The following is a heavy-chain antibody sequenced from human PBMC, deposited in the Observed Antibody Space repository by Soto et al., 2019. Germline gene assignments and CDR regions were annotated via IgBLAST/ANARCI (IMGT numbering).Heavy chain of an antibody. Sequence: GGSLRLSCAASGFTFSSYAMSWVRQAPGKGLEWVSAISGSGGSTYYADSVKGRFTISRDNSKNTLYLQMNSLRAEDTAVYYCAKGQQWLNYYGMDVWGQGTTVTVPS. CDR1: GFTFSSYA. CDR2: ISGSGGST. CDR3: AKGQQWLNYYGMDV. D-gene: IGHD6-19*01. J-gene: IGHJ6*02. V-gene: IGHV3-23*01.